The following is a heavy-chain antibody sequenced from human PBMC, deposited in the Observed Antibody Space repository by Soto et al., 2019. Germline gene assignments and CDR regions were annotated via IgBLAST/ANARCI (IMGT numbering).Heavy chain of an antibody. CDR1: GGSISSDSYS. D-gene: IGHD4-17*01. CDR2: IYHSGST. V-gene: IGHV4-30-2*01. CDR3: ARVPVTIGYGMDF. Sequence: QLQMQESGSGLVKPSQTLSLTCAVSGGSISSDSYSWSWIRQPPGKGLEWIGYIYHSGSTDYNPSHNRRATISVDKSRNQFPLKLSSVSAADTAVYYCARVPVTIGYGMDFWGQGTTVTVSS. J-gene: IGHJ6*02.